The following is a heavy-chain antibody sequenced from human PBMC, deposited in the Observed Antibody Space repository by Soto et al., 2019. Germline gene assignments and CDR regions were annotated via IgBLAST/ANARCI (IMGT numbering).Heavy chain of an antibody. J-gene: IGHJ4*02. CDR1: GDSVSSNTAA. Sequence: SQTLSLTCVISGDSVSSNTAAWNWIRQSPSRGLEWLGRTYYRSKWSNDYAVSVQGRITINPDTFNNQFSLHLNSVTPEDTAVYYCARNLPFDFWGQGILVTVSS. CDR2: TYYRSKWSN. V-gene: IGHV6-1*01. CDR3: ARNLPFDF.